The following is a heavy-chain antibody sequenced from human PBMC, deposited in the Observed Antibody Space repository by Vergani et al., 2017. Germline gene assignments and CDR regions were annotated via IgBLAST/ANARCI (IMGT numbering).Heavy chain of an antibody. D-gene: IGHD6-6*01. CDR3: ARPYSSSYYWYFDL. V-gene: IGHV4-39*01. J-gene: IGHJ2*01. Sequence: QLQLQESGPGLVKPSETLSLTCTVSGGSISSSSSYWGWIRQPPGKGLGWIGSIYYSGSTYYNPSLKSRVTISVDTSKNQFSLKLSSVTAADTAVYYCARPYSSSYYWYFDLWGRGTLVTVSS. CDR2: IYYSGST. CDR1: GGSISSSSSY.